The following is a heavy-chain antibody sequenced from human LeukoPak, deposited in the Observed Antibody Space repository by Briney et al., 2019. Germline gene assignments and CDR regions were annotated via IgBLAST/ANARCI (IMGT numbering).Heavy chain of an antibody. CDR3: SRAGFTSMDWFDP. J-gene: IGHJ5*02. D-gene: IGHD2-2*01. CDR2: ISSSGSTI. V-gene: IGHV3-11*01. CDR1: GFTFGDYY. Sequence: GGSLRLSCAASGFTFGDYYMSWIRQAPGKGLEWVSYISSSGSTIYYADSVKGRFTISRDNAKNSLYLQMNSLRAEDTAVYYCSRAGFTSMDWFDPWGQGTLVTVSS.